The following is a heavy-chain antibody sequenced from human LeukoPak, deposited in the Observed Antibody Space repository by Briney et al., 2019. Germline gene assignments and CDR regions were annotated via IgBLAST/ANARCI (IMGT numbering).Heavy chain of an antibody. Sequence: GGSLRLSCAASGFSFRSYSMNWVRQAPGKGLEWVSYILGTTNIKYADSVRGRFTISRDNAKNSLYLQMNSLRDEDTAVYYCARDFSYAFDIWGQGTMVTVSS. CDR2: ILGTTNI. CDR3: ARDFSYAFDI. V-gene: IGHV3-48*02. D-gene: IGHD2/OR15-2a*01. CDR1: GFSFRSYS. J-gene: IGHJ3*02.